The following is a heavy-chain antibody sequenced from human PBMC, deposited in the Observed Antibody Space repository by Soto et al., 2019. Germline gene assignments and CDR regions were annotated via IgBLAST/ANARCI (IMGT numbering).Heavy chain of an antibody. Sequence: SETLSLTCTVSGVSISTGGYYWSWIRQHPGKGLEWIGNIYYSGRTYYNPSLKSRVILSVDTSKNRFSLNLRSLTAADSAMYYCASVIGGGSEYCFDYWGQGALFTVSS. CDR1: GVSISTGGYY. CDR3: ASVIGGGSEYCFDY. D-gene: IGHD1-26*01. CDR2: IYYSGRT. V-gene: IGHV4-31*03. J-gene: IGHJ4*02.